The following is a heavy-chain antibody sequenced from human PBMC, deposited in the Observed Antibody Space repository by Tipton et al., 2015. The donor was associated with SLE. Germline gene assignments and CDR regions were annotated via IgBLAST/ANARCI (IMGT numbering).Heavy chain of an antibody. V-gene: IGHV4-39*01. CDR2: IYYSGST. CDR1: GGSISSSSYY. D-gene: IGHD2-8*02. J-gene: IGHJ2*01. Sequence: TLSLTCTVSGGSISSSSYYWGWIRQPPGKGLEWIGSIYYSGSTYYNPSLKSRVTISVDTSKNQFSLELSSVTAADTAVYYCAAPGGVAEDWYFDLWGRGTLVTVSS. CDR3: AAPGGVAEDWYFDL.